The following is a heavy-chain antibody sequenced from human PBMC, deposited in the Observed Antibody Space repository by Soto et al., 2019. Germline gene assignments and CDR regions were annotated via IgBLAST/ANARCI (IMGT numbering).Heavy chain of an antibody. D-gene: IGHD3-9*01. CDR1: GFTFSSHA. Sequence: EVRLLESGGGLIQPGGSLRLSCAASGFTFSSHAMGWVRQAPGKGLEWVSGISGSGGATYYADSVKGRFSISRDNSKNTLYLQMNSLRGEDTAVYYCAKSPGYSCFGFDYWGQGALVTVSS. CDR3: AKSPGYSCFGFDY. J-gene: IGHJ4*02. CDR2: ISGSGGAT. V-gene: IGHV3-23*01.